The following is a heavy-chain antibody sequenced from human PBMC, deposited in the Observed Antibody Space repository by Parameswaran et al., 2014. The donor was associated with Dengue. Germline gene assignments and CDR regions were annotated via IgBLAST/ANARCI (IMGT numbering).Heavy chain of an antibody. CDR1: SNA. D-gene: IGHD2-2*01. V-gene: IGHV3-23*01. Sequence: SNARGCARCPGKGLEWVSTISATGGTTYYADSVKGRFTISRDNSKDTLYLQMDSLSAEDTAVYYCAKYCVSANCFDRYLDYWAQGTLVTVSS. CDR2: ISATGGTT. CDR3: AKYCVSANCFDRYLDY. J-gene: IGHJ4*02.